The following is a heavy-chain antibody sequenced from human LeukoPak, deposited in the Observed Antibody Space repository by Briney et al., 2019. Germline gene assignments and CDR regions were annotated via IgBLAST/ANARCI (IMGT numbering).Heavy chain of an antibody. Sequence: GGSLRLSCTASGITLSNAWMGWVRQAPGKGLEWVGRIKSKTDGGTTDYGAPVKGRFSISRDDSKNTLYLQMNSLKTEDTAEYYCITVYYYDTTYYYNLAYWGQGTLVTVSS. J-gene: IGHJ4*02. V-gene: IGHV3-15*01. CDR1: GITLSNAW. D-gene: IGHD3-22*01. CDR3: ITVYYYDTTYYYNLAY. CDR2: IKSKTDGGTT.